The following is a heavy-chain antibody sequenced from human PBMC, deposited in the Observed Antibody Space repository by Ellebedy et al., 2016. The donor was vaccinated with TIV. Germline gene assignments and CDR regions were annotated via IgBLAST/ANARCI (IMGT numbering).Heavy chain of an antibody. Sequence: PGGSLRLSCAASGFLFSGYAFHWVRQAPGKGLEWVAVISYDGTNEYYADSVKGRFTISRDNSKNTLYLQMNSLRPEDTAVYYCARTGGDYWGQGTLVTVSS. CDR3: ARTGGDY. CDR2: ISYDGTNE. V-gene: IGHV3-30*01. CDR1: GFLFSGYA. D-gene: IGHD1-14*01. J-gene: IGHJ4*02.